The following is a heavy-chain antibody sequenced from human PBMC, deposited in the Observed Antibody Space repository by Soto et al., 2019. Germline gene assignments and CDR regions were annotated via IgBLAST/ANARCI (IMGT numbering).Heavy chain of an antibody. CDR3: APLSVSLSGPYGIHV. CDR1: GYSVSSSDYY. Sequence: QLHLQESGPGLVKPSETLSLTCSVSGYSVSSSDYYWAWIRQPPGKGLEWIGSMLYSGLTYYNPSLKSRVTLSVATSKNQFSVRLNSVTASDTAVYYCAPLSVSLSGPYGIHVWGQGTTVTVSS. V-gene: IGHV4-39*01. J-gene: IGHJ6*02. D-gene: IGHD2-15*01. CDR2: MLYSGLT.